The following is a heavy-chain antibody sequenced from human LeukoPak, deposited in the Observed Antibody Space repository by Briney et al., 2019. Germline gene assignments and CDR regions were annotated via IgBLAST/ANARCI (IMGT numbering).Heavy chain of an antibody. D-gene: IGHD3-22*01. V-gene: IGHV1-8*01. Sequence: SVKVSCKASGYTFTSYDINWVRQATGQGLEWMGLMNPNSGNTGYAQKFQGRVTMTRNTSISTAYMELSSLRSEDTAVYYCARVRNYYDSSGYSLGYWGQGTLVTVSS. J-gene: IGHJ4*02. CDR3: ARVRNYYDSSGYSLGY. CDR1: GYTFTSYD. CDR2: MNPNSGNT.